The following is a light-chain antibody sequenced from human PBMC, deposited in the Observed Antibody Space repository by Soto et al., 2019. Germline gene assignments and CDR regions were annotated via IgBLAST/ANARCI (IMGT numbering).Light chain of an antibody. CDR2: GIS. CDR1: HTISSSY. CDR3: QQRHMWPIT. Sequence: EIVLTQSPGTLSLSPGERATLSCRASHTISSSYLAWYQQKPGQAPRLLMYGISRRATGIPPRFSGSGSGTDFTLTISSLEPEDSAVYYCQQRHMWPITFGQGTRLEI. V-gene: IGKV3D-20*02. J-gene: IGKJ5*01.